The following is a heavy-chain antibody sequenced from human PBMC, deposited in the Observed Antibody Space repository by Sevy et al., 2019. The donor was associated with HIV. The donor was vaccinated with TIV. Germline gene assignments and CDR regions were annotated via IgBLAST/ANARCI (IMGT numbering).Heavy chain of an antibody. Sequence: SETLSLTCTVSGGSITSLYWNWIRQPPGKGLEWIANIYYNGHINYNPSLKSRVTLSLDTSKNQLSLRLSSVTAADTAMYYFAGASAWGRGYSWGQGTLVTVSS. D-gene: IGHD1-26*01. V-gene: IGHV4-59*08. CDR1: GGSITSLY. CDR3: AGASAWGRGYS. CDR2: IYYNGHI. J-gene: IGHJ4*02.